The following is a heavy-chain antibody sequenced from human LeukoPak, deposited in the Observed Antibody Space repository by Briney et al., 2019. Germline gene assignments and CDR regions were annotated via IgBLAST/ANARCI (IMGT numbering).Heavy chain of an antibody. V-gene: IGHV1-69*05. CDR2: IIPIFGTA. Sequence: GASVKVSCKASGYTFTGYYMHWVRQAPGQGLEWMGGIIPIFGTANYAQKFQGRVTITTDESTSTAYMELSSLRSEDTAVYYCATLTPWSGDDGGDLDYWGQGTLVTVSS. CDR1: GYTFTGYY. D-gene: IGHD3-3*01. J-gene: IGHJ4*02. CDR3: ATLTPWSGDDGGDLDY.